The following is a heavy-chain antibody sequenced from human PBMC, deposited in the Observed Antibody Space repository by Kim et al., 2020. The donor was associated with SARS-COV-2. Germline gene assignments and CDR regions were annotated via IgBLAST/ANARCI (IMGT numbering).Heavy chain of an antibody. CDR2: IYYSGST. D-gene: IGHD3-10*01. J-gene: IGHJ4*02. CDR3: ARGPWRGGSGSYQIDY. Sequence: SETLSLTCTVSGGSISSYYWSWIRQPPGKGLEWIGYIYYSGSTNYNPSLKSRVTISVDTSKYQFSLKLSSVTAADTAVYYCARGPWRGGSGSYQIDYWGQGTLVTVSS. V-gene: IGHV4-59*13. CDR1: GGSISSYY.